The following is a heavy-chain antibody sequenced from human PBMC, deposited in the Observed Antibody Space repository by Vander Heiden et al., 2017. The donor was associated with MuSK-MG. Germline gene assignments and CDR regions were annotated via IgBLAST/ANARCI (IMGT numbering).Heavy chain of an antibody. CDR3: SIGGGRCATTSCLRACDY. Sequence: QVQLVQSGAEVKKPGSSVKVSCKASGDTFSSNAISWVRQAPGQGLGWMGGIIPIFGTTNYAQKFQGRVTITADDFTTTTSMELHSLTAEDTAVYYCSIGGGRCATTSCLRACDYWGQGTLGTVSS. J-gene: IGHJ4*02. V-gene: IGHV1-69*01. D-gene: IGHD2-2*01. CDR2: IIPIFGTT. CDR1: GDTFSSNA.